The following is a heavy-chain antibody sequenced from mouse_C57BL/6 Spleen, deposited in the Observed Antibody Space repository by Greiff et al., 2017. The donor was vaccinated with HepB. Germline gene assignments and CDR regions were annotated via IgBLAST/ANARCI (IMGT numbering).Heavy chain of an antibody. CDR1: GYTFTSYW. V-gene: IGHV1-69*01. D-gene: IGHD1-1*01. J-gene: IGHJ4*01. CDR2: IDPYDSYT. CDR3: ARFTYSCGSSPMDY. Sequence: QVQLQQPGAELVMPGASVKLSCKASGYTFTSYWMHWVKQRPGQGLEWIGVIDPYDSYTNYNQKFKGKSTLTVDKSSRTAYMQLSSLTSEDSAVYYCARFTYSCGSSPMDYWGQGTSVTVSS.